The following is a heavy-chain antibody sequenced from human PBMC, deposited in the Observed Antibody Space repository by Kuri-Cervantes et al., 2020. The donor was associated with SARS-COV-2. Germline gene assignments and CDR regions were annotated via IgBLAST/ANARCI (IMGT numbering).Heavy chain of an antibody. D-gene: IGHD3-22*01. CDR3: ARMGYYDSSGYSPPYYGMDV. CDR1: GGTFSSYA. CDR2: IIPIFGTA. Sequence: SVKVSCKASGGTFSSYAISWVRQAPGQGLEWMGGIIPIFGTANYAQKFQGRVTITADESTSTAYMELSSLRSEDTAMYYCARMGYYDSSGYSPPYYGMDVWGQGTTVTVSS. V-gene: IGHV1-69*13. J-gene: IGHJ6*02.